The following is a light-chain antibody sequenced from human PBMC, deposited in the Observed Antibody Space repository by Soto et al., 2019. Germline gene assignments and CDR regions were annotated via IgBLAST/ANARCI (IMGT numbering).Light chain of an antibody. Sequence: DIQMTQSPSSLSASVGDRVTITCRANQSIFTYLTWSQQKPGKATKVLIHGSSAFQTGVPSRFSGSGSGTDFTLTISSLQPEDSATYFCHQTFNTPRTFGQGTKVEIK. V-gene: IGKV1-39*01. J-gene: IGKJ1*01. CDR3: HQTFNTPRT. CDR2: GSS. CDR1: QSIFTY.